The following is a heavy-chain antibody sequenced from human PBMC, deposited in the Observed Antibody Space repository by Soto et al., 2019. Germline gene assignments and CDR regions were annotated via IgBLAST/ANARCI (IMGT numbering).Heavy chain of an antibody. D-gene: IGHD3-22*01. V-gene: IGHV1-69*01. CDR2: IIPFLGSA. J-gene: IGHJ4*02. CDR1: GGTFKSYV. Sequence: QVQLEQSGAEVEKPGSSVKVSCKPSGGTFKSYVLNWVRQAPGQGLEWMRGIIPFLGSAAYAQKFQDRVTITADESTSTAYLELSSLRSEDSAVYYCAGTPCDTSGYYPSGLELWGQGTLVTVAS. CDR3: AGTPCDTSGYYPSGLEL.